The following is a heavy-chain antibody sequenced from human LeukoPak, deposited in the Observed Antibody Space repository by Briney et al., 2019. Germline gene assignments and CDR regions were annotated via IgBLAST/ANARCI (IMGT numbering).Heavy chain of an antibody. CDR1: GFTFSSYG. Sequence: GGSLRLSCAASGFTFSSYGMHWVRQAPGKGLEWVAVISYDGSNKYYADSVKGRFTISRDNSKNTLYLQMNSLRAEDTAVYYCAKAGRIAVAGTLFDYWGQGTLVTVSS. D-gene: IGHD6-19*01. CDR3: AKAGRIAVAGTLFDY. J-gene: IGHJ4*02. CDR2: ISYDGSNK. V-gene: IGHV3-30*18.